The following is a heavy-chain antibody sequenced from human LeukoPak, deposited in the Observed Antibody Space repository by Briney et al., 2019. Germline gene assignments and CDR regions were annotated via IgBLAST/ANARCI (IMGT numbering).Heavy chain of an antibody. V-gene: IGHV3-30*02. CDR3: AKDSGVGMATSFSILDI. CDR2: IRYDGSSK. D-gene: IGHD5-24*01. J-gene: IGHJ3*02. CDR1: GFTFSSYG. Sequence: GGSLRLSCAASGFTFSSYGMHWVRQAPGKGLEWVAFIRYDGSSKYYADSVKGRFTISRDNSKNTLYLQMDTLRAEDTAVYYCAKDSGVGMATSFSILDIWGQGTMVTVSS.